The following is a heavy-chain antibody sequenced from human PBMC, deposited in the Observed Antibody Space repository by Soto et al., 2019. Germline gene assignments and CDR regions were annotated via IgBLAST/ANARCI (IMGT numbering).Heavy chain of an antibody. V-gene: IGHV1-69*13. CDR3: ARVTLGYCSGGSCYGAFDI. CDR2: ISPIFGTA. CDR1: GGTFSSYA. Sequence: SVKVSCKASGGTFSSYAISWVRQAPGQGLEWMGGISPIFGTANYAQKFQGRVTITADESTSTAYMELSSLRSEDTAVYYCARVTLGYCSGGSCYGAFDIWGQGTMVTVSS. D-gene: IGHD2-15*01. J-gene: IGHJ3*02.